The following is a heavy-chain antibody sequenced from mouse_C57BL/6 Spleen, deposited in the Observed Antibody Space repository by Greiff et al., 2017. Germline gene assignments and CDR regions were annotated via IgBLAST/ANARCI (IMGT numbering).Heavy chain of an antibody. CDR2: IYPGSGNT. J-gene: IGHJ2*01. CDR1: GYTFTSYG. CDR3: ATGDGTYFDY. D-gene: IGHD3-3*01. Sequence: QVQLQQSGAELARPGASVKLSCKASGYTFTSYGISWVKQRTGQGLEWIGEIYPGSGNTYYNEKFKGKATLTADKSSSTAYMELRSLTSEDSAVYFGATGDGTYFDYWGQGTTLTVSA. V-gene: IGHV1-81*01.